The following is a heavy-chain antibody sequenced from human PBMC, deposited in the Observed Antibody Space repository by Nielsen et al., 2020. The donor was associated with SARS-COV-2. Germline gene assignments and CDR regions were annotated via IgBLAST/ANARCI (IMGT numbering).Heavy chain of an antibody. CDR3: ATAQHPASSWLENWYFDL. CDR2: ISWNSGSI. V-gene: IGHV3-9*01. D-gene: IGHD6-13*01. CDR1: GFTFDDYA. J-gene: IGHJ2*01. Sequence: GGSLRLSCAASGFTFDDYAMHWVRQAPGKGLEWVSGISWNSGSIGYTDSVKGRFTISRDNAKNSLYLQMNSLRAEDTALYYCATAQHPASSWLENWYFDLWGRGTLVTVSS.